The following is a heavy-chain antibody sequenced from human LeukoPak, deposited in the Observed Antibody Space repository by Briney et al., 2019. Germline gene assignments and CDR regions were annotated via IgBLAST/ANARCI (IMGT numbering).Heavy chain of an antibody. CDR3: AKGDIVATESWFDP. CDR2: ISGSGGST. CDR1: GFTFSSYA. J-gene: IGHJ5*02. Sequence: PGGSLSLSCAASGFTFSSYAMSWVRQAPGKGLEWVSAISGSGGSTYYADSVKGRFTISRDNYKNTLYLQMNSLRAEDTAVYYCAKGDIVATESWFDPWGQGTLVTVSS. D-gene: IGHD5-12*01. V-gene: IGHV3-23*01.